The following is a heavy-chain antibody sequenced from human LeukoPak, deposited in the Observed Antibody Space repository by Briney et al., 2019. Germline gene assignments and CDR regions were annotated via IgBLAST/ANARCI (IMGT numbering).Heavy chain of an antibody. CDR2: IYYSGST. Sequence: PSETLSLTCTVSGGSISTYYWSWIRQPPGKGLEWIGYIYYSGSTNYNPSLKSRVTISVDTSKNQFSLKLSSVTAADTAVYYCARHIPNGDYDAFDIWGQGTMVTVSS. V-gene: IGHV4-59*08. CDR3: ARHIPNGDYDAFDI. CDR1: GGSISTYY. J-gene: IGHJ3*02. D-gene: IGHD4-17*01.